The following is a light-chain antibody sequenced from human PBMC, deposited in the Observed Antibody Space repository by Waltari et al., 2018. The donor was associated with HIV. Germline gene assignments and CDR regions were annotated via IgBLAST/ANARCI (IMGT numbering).Light chain of an antibody. CDR3: SSYTTTNTII. CDR2: DVF. J-gene: IGLJ2*01. CDR1: SSDIGAYGY. Sequence: QSALTQPASVSGSPGQSITISCTGTSSDIGAYGYVSCYRQHPDKAPQLLIYDVFYRPSGVSHRFSGTKSGNKASLTISGLQAEDEAVYSCSSYTTTNTIIFGGGTKLTVL. V-gene: IGLV2-14*03.